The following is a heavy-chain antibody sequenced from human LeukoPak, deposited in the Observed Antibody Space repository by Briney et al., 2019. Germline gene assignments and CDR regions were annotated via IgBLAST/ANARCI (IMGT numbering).Heavy chain of an antibody. CDR3: ARGWIQLRTNTIFDY. D-gene: IGHD5-18*01. Sequence: GASVKVSCKASGGTFSSYAISWVRQAPGQGLEWMGGIIPIFGTANYAQKSQGRVTITADESTSTAYMELSSLRSEDTAVYYCARGWIQLRTNTIFDYWGQGTLVTVSS. J-gene: IGHJ4*02. CDR1: GGTFSSYA. V-gene: IGHV1-69*13. CDR2: IIPIFGTA.